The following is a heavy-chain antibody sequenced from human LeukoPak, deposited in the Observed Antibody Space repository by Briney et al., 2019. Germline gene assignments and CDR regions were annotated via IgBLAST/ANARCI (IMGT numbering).Heavy chain of an antibody. J-gene: IGHJ4*02. CDR1: GFTFSSYS. CDR3: ARDLNWETY. V-gene: IGHV3-48*04. Sequence: PGGSLRLSCAASGFTFSSYSMNWVRQAPGKGLEWVSYISSSSSTIYHADSVKGRFTISRDNAKNSLYLQMNSLRAEDTAVYYCARDLNWETYWGQGTLVTVSS. CDR2: ISSSSSTI. D-gene: IGHD1-26*01.